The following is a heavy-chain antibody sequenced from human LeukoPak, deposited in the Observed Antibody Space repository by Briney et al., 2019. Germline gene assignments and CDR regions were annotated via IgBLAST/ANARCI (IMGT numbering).Heavy chain of an antibody. CDR3: AKGKTTYRDY. CDR2: ISGSGGST. J-gene: IGHJ4*02. Sequence: GGSLRLSCAASGFTFSSYGMSWVRQAPGKGLEWVSAISGSGGSTYYADSVKGRFTISRDNSKNTLYLQVNSLRAEGTAVYYCAKGKTTYRDYWGQGTLVTVSS. CDR1: GFTFSSYG. D-gene: IGHD4-11*01. V-gene: IGHV3-23*01.